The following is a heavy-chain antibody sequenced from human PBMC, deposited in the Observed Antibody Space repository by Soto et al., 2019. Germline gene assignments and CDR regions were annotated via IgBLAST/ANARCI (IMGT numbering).Heavy chain of an antibody. CDR2: ISGSGVST. CDR3: VKENHRYGDYSPFDY. D-gene: IGHD4-17*01. Sequence: EVQLLESGGGLVQPGGSLRLSCAASGFTFNNYAMSWVRQTPGEGLEWVSAISGSGVSTYYADSVRGRFTISRDNSKNTLYLQINSLGADETAVYYCVKENHRYGDYSPFDYWGQGTLVTVSS. V-gene: IGHV3-23*01. J-gene: IGHJ4*02. CDR1: GFTFNNYA.